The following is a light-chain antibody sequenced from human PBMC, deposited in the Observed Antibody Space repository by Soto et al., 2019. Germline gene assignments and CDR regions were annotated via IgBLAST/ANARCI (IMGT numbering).Light chain of an antibody. CDR3: AAWDDSLNGL. CDR2: SNN. CDR1: SSNIGSNT. Sequence: QSVLTQPPSASGTPGQRVTISCSGSSSNIGSNTVNWYKQLPGTAPKRLIYSNNQRPSGVPDRFSGSKSGTSASLAISGLQSEDEADYYCAAWDDSLNGLFGGGTKLTVL. J-gene: IGLJ3*02. V-gene: IGLV1-44*01.